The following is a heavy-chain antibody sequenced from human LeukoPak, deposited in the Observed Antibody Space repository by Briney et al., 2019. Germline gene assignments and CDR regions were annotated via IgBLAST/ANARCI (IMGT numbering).Heavy chain of an antibody. J-gene: IGHJ4*02. D-gene: IGHD3-22*01. V-gene: IGHV4-4*07. CDR2: MHSSGST. CDR1: GGSMSVYY. Sequence: SETLSLTCTVSGGSMSVYYWNWVRQSAGKGLEWIGRMHSSGSTNYNPSLKSRVTMSIDTSEKQFSLKLGSVTAADTALYFCARGYSDGTVYYYPSFDYWGQGVLVTVSS. CDR3: ARGYSDGTVYYYPSFDY.